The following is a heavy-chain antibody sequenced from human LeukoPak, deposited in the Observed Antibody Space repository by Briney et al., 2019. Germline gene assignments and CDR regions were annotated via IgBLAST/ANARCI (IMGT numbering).Heavy chain of an antibody. CDR2: IYYSGST. CDR1: GGSISSTSYF. Sequence: SETLSLTRTVSGGSISSTSYFWGWIRQPPGKGLEWIGTIYYSGSTYYNPSLKSRVTMSVDTSRNQFSLKLSSVNAADTAVYYCAKAGVRYYDSSGLHAFDFWGQGTMVTVSS. D-gene: IGHD3-22*01. CDR3: AKAGVRYYDSSGLHAFDF. V-gene: IGHV4-39*01. J-gene: IGHJ3*01.